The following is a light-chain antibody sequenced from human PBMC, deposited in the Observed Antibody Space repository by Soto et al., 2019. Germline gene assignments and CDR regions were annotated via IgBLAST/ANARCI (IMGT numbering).Light chain of an antibody. J-gene: IGKJ5*01. CDR3: QQGYSTPIT. CDR1: QSISSY. Sequence: DIQMTQSPSSLSASVGDSVTITCRASQSISSYLNWYQQKPGKAPKLLIYAASSLQSGVPSRFSGSGSGTDFTLTISSLQPEYFATYYCQQGYSTPITFGQGTLLEIK. V-gene: IGKV1-39*01. CDR2: AAS.